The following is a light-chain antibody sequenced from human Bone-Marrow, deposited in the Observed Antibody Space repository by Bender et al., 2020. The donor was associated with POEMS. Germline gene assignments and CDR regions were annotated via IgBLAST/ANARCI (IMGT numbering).Light chain of an antibody. CDR1: TSDVGAYNY. CDR2: DVN. Sequence: QSALTQPASVSGSPGQSITLYCTGGTSDVGAYNYVSWYQQHPGKVPKLLIYDVNNRPSGVSDRFFGSVSDNTASLTISGLHPEDEADYYCSSYSSPSTLVLFGGGTTLTVL. CDR3: SSYSSPSTLVL. J-gene: IGLJ2*01. V-gene: IGLV2-14*01.